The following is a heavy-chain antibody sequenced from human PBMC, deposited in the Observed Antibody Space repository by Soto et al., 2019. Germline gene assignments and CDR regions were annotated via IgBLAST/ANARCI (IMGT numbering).Heavy chain of an antibody. D-gene: IGHD3-22*01. CDR3: ARNYYDSSGYFLDWFDP. CDR1: GFTFSSYS. CDR2: ISSSSSTI. J-gene: IGHJ5*02. V-gene: IGHV3-48*02. Sequence: GALRLSCAASGFTFSSYSINWVRQAPGKGLEWVSYISSSSSTIYYADSVKGRFTISRDNARNSLYLQMNSLRDEDTAVYYCARNYYDSSGYFLDWFDPWGQGTLVTVSS.